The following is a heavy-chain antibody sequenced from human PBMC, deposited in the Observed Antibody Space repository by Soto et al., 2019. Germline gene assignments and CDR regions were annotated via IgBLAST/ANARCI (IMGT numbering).Heavy chain of an antibody. Sequence: GGSLRLSCAASGFIFSNHAMSWVRQVPGKGLEWVSGISAGGNLIYYADSVRGRFTMSRDNSKNMLYLQMNSLRAGDTAVYYCANMGYSGSYFRDYWGQGTLVTVSS. J-gene: IGHJ4*02. CDR3: ANMGYSGSYFRDY. CDR1: GFIFSNHA. V-gene: IGHV3-23*01. D-gene: IGHD1-26*01. CDR2: ISAGGNLI.